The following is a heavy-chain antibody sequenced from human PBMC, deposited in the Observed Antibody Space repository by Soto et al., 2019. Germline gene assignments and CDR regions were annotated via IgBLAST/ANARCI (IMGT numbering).Heavy chain of an antibody. Sequence: GWALRLSCAASGFTFSSYAMHWVRQAPGKGLEWVAVISYDGSNKYYADSVKGRFTISRYNSKNTLYLQMNSLRAEDTAVYYCARGATYYYDNTGSHAFAIWGQGTMVTVPS. V-gene: IGHV3-30-3*01. CDR1: GFTFSSYA. CDR3: ARGATYYYDNTGSHAFAI. J-gene: IGHJ3*02. CDR2: ISYDGSNK. D-gene: IGHD3-22*01.